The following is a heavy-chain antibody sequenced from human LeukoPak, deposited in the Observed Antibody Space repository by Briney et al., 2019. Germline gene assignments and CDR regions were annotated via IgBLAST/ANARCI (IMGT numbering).Heavy chain of an antibody. D-gene: IGHD3-16*02. CDR3: ARGYTVPHYFDY. J-gene: IGHJ4*02. V-gene: IGHV1-69*13. CDR2: IIPIFGTA. CDR1: GGTFSSYA. Sequence: GASVKVSCKASGGTFSSYAISWVRQAPGQGLEWMGGIIPIFGTANYAQKFQGRVTITADESTSTAYMELGSLRSEDTAVYYCARGYTVPHYFDYWGQGTLVTVSS.